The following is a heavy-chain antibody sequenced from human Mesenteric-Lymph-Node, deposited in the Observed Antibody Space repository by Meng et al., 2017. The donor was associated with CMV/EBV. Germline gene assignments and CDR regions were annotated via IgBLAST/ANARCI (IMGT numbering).Heavy chain of an antibody. D-gene: IGHD2-2*02. CDR2: ISWNSGSL. J-gene: IGHJ4*02. CDR1: GFSFDEYA. V-gene: IGHV3-9*01. Sequence: SLKISCVGSGFSFDEYAIHWVRQAPGKGLEWVSYISWNSGSLGYADSVKGRFTISRDNAKNSLYLQMNSLRAEDSAVYYCARAACTSCYTDYWGQGTLVTVSS. CDR3: ARAACTSCYTDY.